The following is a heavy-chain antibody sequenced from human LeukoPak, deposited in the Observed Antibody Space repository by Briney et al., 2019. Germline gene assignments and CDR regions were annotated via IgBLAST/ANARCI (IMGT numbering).Heavy chain of an antibody. Sequence: PSETLSLTCTVSGGSISSYYWGWIRQPPGKGLEWIGSIYYSGSTYYNPSLKSRVNISVDTSKNQFSLKLSSVTAADTAVYYCASSAAVAGWGVFDYWGQGALVTVSS. CDR1: GGSISSYY. D-gene: IGHD6-19*01. CDR3: ASSAAVAGWGVFDY. CDR2: IYYSGST. V-gene: IGHV4-39*01. J-gene: IGHJ4*02.